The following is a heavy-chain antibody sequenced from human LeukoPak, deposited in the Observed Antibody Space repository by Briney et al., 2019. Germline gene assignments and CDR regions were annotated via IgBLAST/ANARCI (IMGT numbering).Heavy chain of an antibody. CDR2: INTSGST. CDR1: GGIILSYH. J-gene: IGHJ4*02. D-gene: IGHD1-26*01. V-gene: IGHV4-4*07. Sequence: SETLSLTCLGCGGIILSYHWSWIGPPGWWGLEWIGRINTSGSTNYNPSLKSRVTMSVDTSKNQFSLKLSSVTAADTAVDYGAREWEDWGQGTLGTVSS. CDR3: AREWED.